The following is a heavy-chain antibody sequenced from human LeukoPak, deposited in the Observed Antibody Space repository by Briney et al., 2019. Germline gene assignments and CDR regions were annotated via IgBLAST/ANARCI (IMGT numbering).Heavy chain of an antibody. V-gene: IGHV3-21*01. D-gene: IGHD3-3*02. CDR3: ARVAVASKYYYYMDV. CDR1: GFTFSTYS. CDR2: ITSDTTYI. Sequence: GGSLRLSCAASGFTFSTYSMNWVRQAPGKGLEWVSSITSDTTYIYYTDSVTGRFTISRDNAKNSLYLQMNSLRAEDTAVYYCARVAVASKYYYYMDVWGKGTTVTVSS. J-gene: IGHJ6*03.